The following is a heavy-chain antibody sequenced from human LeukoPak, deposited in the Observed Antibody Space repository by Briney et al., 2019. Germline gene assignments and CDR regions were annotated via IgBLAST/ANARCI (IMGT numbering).Heavy chain of an antibody. CDR1: GGSISGYY. CDR3: AREGARWEPSFSAFDI. CDR2: IYYSGST. Sequence: PSQTLSLTCTVSGGSISGYYWSWIRQPPGKGLEWIGYIYYSGSTSYNPSLKSRVTISVDTSKNQFSLKLSSVTAADTAVYYCAREGARWEPSFSAFDIWGQGTMVTVSS. V-gene: IGHV4-59*01. D-gene: IGHD1-26*01. J-gene: IGHJ3*02.